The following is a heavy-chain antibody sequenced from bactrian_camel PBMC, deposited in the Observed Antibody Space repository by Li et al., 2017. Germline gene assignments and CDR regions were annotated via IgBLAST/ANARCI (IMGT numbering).Heavy chain of an antibody. CDR1: GYTYGRYC. D-gene: IGHD3*01. J-gene: IGHJ4*01. CDR3: AAERSFKCWVKTSQYEYDY. Sequence: HVQLVESGGGSVQAGGSLRLSCVFTGYTYGRYCMGWFRQAPGKARESVAIISAGDKSDYADSVKGRFTISRDSAKNTLWLQMNNLKLEDTAMYYCAAERSFKCWVKTSQYEYDYWGQGTQVTVS. V-gene: IGHV3S55*01. CDR2: ISAGDKS.